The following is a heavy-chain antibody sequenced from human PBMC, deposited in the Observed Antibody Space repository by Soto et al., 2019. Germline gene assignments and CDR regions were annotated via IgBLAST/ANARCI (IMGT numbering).Heavy chain of an antibody. Sequence: SETLSLTCTVSGGSVSSGSYYWSWIRQPPGKGLEWIGSIYYSGSTYYNPSLKSRITISVDTSKNQFSLKLSSVTAADTAVYYCARHLRVFDRYYDFWSGPLGGMDVWGQGTTVTVSS. D-gene: IGHD3-3*01. CDR1: GGSVSSGSYY. V-gene: IGHV4-39*01. CDR3: ARHLRVFDRYYDFWSGPLGGMDV. CDR2: IYYSGST. J-gene: IGHJ6*02.